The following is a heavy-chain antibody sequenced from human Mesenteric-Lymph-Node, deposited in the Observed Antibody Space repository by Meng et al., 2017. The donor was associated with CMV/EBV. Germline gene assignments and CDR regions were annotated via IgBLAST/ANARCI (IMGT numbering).Heavy chain of an antibody. Sequence: SETLSLTCTVSGGPIGSYYWTWIRQSPGKGLEWIGHIYYSGSINYNPSLKSRVTISVDTSKNQFSLRFSSVTAADTAVYYCARDTPGSDYKGMDVWGQGTTVTVSS. J-gene: IGHJ6*02. D-gene: IGHD3-10*01. CDR2: IYYSGSI. CDR1: GGPIGSYY. CDR3: ARDTPGSDYKGMDV. V-gene: IGHV4-59*01.